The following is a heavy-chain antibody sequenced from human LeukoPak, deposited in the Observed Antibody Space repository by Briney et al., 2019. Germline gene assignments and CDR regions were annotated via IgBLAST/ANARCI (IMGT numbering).Heavy chain of an antibody. D-gene: IGHD3-3*01. CDR2: VYYSGST. CDR1: GGSVSGYY. CDR3: ARGKSRFDADY. J-gene: IGHJ4*02. Sequence: SETLSLTCVVSGGSVSGYYWGWIRQPPGRGLEWIGYVYYSGSTNYNPSFKSRITISVDTSRNQFSLQLSSVTAADTAVYYCARGKSRFDADYWGQGTLVTVSS. V-gene: IGHV4-59*02.